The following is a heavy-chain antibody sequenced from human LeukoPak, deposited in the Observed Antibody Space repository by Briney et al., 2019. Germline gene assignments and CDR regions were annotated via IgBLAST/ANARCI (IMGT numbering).Heavy chain of an antibody. V-gene: IGHV1-3*01. CDR3: ARVEHQLVGATHYFDY. CDR1: GYIFTDYA. D-gene: IGHD1-26*01. Sequence: VASVKVSCTASGYIFTDYAIHWLRQAPGQRPEWMGWMNGGNGNTKYSQKFQGRITLIRDTSTSTAYMELRSLRSDDTAVYYCARVEHQLVGATHYFDYWGQGTLVTVSS. J-gene: IGHJ4*02. CDR2: MNGGNGNT.